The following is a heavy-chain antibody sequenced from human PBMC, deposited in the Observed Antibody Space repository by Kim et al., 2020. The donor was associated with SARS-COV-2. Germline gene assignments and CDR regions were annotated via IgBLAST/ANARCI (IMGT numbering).Heavy chain of an antibody. Sequence: PSLKGRVTISADTSKYQFSLKLSSVTAADTAVYYCVRHLRGDYYYGIDVWGQGTTVTVSS. J-gene: IGHJ6*02. D-gene: IGHD4-17*01. V-gene: IGHV4-39*01. CDR3: VRHLRGDYYYGIDV.